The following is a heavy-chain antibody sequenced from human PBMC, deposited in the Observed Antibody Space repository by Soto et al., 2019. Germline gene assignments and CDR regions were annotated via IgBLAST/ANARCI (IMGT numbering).Heavy chain of an antibody. CDR1: GDTFSTYS. D-gene: IGHD3-3*01. J-gene: IGHJ3*02. CDR3: ARRGRATHYGVLSGYDFPDAFDI. CDR2: IIPRSAKS. V-gene: IGHV1-69*13. Sequence: SVKVSCKASGDTFSTYSITWMRQAPGRGLEWVGGIIPRSAKSNYAQKFEGRVTITADESTSTAYLQWSSLKASDTAMYFCARRGRATHYGVLSGYDFPDAFDIWGQGTMVTVSS.